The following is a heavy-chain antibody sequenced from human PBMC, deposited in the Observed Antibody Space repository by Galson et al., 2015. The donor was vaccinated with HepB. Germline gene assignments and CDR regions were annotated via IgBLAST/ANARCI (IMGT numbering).Heavy chain of an antibody. CDR1: GFTFIGYH. J-gene: IGHJ4*02. D-gene: IGHD3-3*01. CDR3: AKDLRPTNFGVFTLDY. CDR2: INPNGGDT. Sequence: SVKVSCKGSGFTFIGYHIHWVRQAPGQGLEWLGRINPNGGDTTYAQKFQGRVTLTRTTSSKTAYMELTTLKPDDSAVYYCAKDLRPTNFGVFTLDYWGQGSLVTVSS. V-gene: IGHV1-2*06.